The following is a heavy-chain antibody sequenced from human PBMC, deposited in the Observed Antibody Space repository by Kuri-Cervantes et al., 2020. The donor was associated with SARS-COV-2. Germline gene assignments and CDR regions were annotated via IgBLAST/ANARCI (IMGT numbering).Heavy chain of an antibody. CDR2: ISSSSSYI. V-gene: IGHV3-21*01. D-gene: IGHD6-13*01. CDR3: ARDSPDSSSWYYYSYGMAV. J-gene: IGHJ6*02. CDR1: GFTFSSYA. Sequence: GEALKISCAASGFTFSSYAMSWVRQAPGTGLEWVSSISSSSSYIYDADSVKGRFTISRDNAKNSLYLQMNSLRAEDTAVYYCARDSPDSSSWYYYSYGMAVWGPGTTVTVSS.